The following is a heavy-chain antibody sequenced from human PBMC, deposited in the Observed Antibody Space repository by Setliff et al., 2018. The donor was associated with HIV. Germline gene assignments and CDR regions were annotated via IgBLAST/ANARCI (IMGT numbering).Heavy chain of an antibody. Sequence: LSLTCAVSGYSIGTAYYWAWIRQPPGKGLEWIGGVHHSGSTHYNPSLRSRVTISPQTSKNQFSPELTSVTAADTAVYYCARQGAGYYYDSSEYYTGNGFDFWGQGTLVTVSS. CDR3: ARQGAGYYYDSSEYYTGNGFDF. CDR1: GYSIGTAYY. CDR2: VHHSGST. D-gene: IGHD3-22*01. V-gene: IGHV4-38-2*01. J-gene: IGHJ3*01.